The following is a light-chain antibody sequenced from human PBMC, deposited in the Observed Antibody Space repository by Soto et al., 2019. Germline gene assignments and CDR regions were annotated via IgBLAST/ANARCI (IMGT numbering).Light chain of an antibody. J-gene: IGKJ5*01. Sequence: PLSLLVAPGQAASISCKSSQSLRHITGETFLFWYLQKPGQSPQLLIYEVSTRVSGVPDRFSGSGSGTDFTLEISRVETDDVGIYYCMQSTQLPPTFGQGTRLEIK. CDR1: QSLRHITGETF. CDR3: MQSTQLPPT. V-gene: IGKV2D-29*02. CDR2: EVS.